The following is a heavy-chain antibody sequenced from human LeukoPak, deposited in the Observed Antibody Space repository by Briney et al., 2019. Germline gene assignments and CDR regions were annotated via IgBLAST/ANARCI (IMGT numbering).Heavy chain of an antibody. CDR1: GGSISSSSYY. V-gene: IGHV4-39*01. D-gene: IGHD5-24*01. Sequence: PSETLSLTCAVSGGSISSSSYYWGWIRQPPGKGLEWIGSIYYSGSTYYNPSLKSRVTISVDTSKNQFSLKLSSVTAADTAVYYCARITDVEMATKSGGWFDPWGQGTLVTVSS. J-gene: IGHJ5*02. CDR2: IYYSGST. CDR3: ARITDVEMATKSGGWFDP.